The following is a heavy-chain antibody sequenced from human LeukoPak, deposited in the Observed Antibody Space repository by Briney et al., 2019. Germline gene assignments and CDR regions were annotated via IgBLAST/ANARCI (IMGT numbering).Heavy chain of an antibody. J-gene: IGHJ6*04. V-gene: IGHV3-48*03. D-gene: IGHD3-10*02. Sequence: GGSLRLSCAASGFSFSSYEMNWVRQAPGKGLEWISYIDSNGRNIDYADSVRGRFTISRDNAKNTLYLQMNSLRAEDTAVYYCAELGITMIGGVWGKGTTVTISS. CDR2: IDSNGRNI. CDR1: GFSFSSYE. CDR3: AELGITMIGGV.